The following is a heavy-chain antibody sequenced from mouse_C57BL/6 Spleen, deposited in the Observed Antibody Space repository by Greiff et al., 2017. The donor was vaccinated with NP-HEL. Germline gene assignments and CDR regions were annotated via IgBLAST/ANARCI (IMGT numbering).Heavy chain of an antibody. D-gene: IGHD2-4*01. V-gene: IGHV1-69*01. CDR3: ARVFYYDYDEPYYFDY. CDR1: GYTFTSYW. J-gene: IGHJ2*01. CDR2: IDPSDSYT. Sequence: QVQLQQPGAELVMPGASVKLSCKASGYTFTSYWMHWVKQRPGQGLEWIGEIDPSDSYTNYNQKFKGKSTLTVDKSSSTAYMQLSSLTSEDSAVYYCARVFYYDYDEPYYFDYWGQGTTRTVSS.